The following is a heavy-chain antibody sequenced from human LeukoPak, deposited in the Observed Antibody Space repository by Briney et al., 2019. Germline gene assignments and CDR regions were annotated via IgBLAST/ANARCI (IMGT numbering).Heavy chain of an antibody. CDR1: GGTFSSYT. CDR3: ATSRRNYYDGSGYYELFDY. D-gene: IGHD3-22*01. J-gene: IGHJ4*02. CDR2: INPNSGGT. Sequence: ASVKVSCKASGGTFSSYTISWVRQAPGQGLEWMGRINPNSGGTNYAQKFQGRVTMTRDTSITTAYMELSRLRSDDTAVYYCATSRRNYYDGSGYYELFDYWGQGSLVTVSS. V-gene: IGHV1-2*06.